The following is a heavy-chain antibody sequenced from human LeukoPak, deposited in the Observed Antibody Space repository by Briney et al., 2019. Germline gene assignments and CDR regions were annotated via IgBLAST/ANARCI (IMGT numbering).Heavy chain of an antibody. CDR3: ARRDSLDY. V-gene: IGHV3-21*01. J-gene: IGHJ4*02. CDR2: ISSSSNYI. CDR1: GFSFSSYS. Sequence: GGSLRLSCAASGFSFSSYSMNWVRQAPGKGLEWVSSISSSSNYIYYADSVKGRFTISRDNAKNSLYLQMNSLRAEDTAVYYCARRDSLDYWGQGTLVTVSS.